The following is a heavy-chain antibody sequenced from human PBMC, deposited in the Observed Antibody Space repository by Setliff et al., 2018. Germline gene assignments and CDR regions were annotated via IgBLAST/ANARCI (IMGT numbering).Heavy chain of an antibody. J-gene: IGHJ2*01. V-gene: IGHV4-39*07. CDR1: GDSINRSGYY. CDR2: MYYSGTT. CDR3: ARTFTGRYFDL. Sequence: PSETLSLTCNVSGDSINRSGYYWGWIRQPPGKGLEWIGSMYYSGTTYYNPSLESRVTMSVDTSKNQFSLNLSSVSAADTAVYYCARTFTGRYFDLWGRGTLVTVSS.